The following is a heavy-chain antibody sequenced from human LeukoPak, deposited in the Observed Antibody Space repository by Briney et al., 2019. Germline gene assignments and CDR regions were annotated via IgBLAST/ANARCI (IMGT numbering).Heavy chain of an antibody. CDR1: GFSFSSYS. D-gene: IGHD2-15*01. CDR3: ASDCSGGSLRY. J-gene: IGHJ4*02. V-gene: IGHV3-48*01. Sequence: GGSLRLSYAASGFSFSSYSMNWVRQAPGKGLEWISYISSGSSTIFYADSVKGRFTISRDNAKNSLYLQMNSLRAEDTAVYYCASDCSGGSLRYWGQGTLVTVSS. CDR2: ISSGSSTI.